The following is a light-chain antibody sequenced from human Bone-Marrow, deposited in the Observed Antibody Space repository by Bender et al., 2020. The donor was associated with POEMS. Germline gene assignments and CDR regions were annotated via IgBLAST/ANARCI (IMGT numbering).Light chain of an antibody. CDR3: QSADSSGTHVV. CDR1: ALPKQY. J-gene: IGLJ2*01. Sequence: SYELTQPPSVSVSPGQTARITCSGDALPKQYAYWYQQKPGQAPVLVLYKDNERPSGIPERFSGSSSGTTVTLTISGVQAEDEADYYCQSADSSGTHVVFGGGTKLTVL. V-gene: IGLV3-25*03. CDR2: KDN.